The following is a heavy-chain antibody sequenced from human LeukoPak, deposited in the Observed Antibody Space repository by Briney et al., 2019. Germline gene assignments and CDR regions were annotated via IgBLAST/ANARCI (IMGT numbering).Heavy chain of an antibody. CDR2: IYYSGST. D-gene: IGHD6-13*01. Sequence: SETLSLTCTVSGGSISSSSYYWGWIRQPPGKGLEWIGSIYYSGSTYYNPSLKSRVTISVDTSKNQFSLKLSSVTAVDTAVYYCARNGVIAAAGTWAFDIWGQGTMVTVSS. J-gene: IGHJ3*02. CDR3: ARNGVIAAAGTWAFDI. V-gene: IGHV4-39*07. CDR1: GGSISSSSYY.